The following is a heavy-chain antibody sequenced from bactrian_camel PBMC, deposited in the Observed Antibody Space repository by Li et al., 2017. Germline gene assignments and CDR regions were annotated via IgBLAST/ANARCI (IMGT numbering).Heavy chain of an antibody. D-gene: IGHD3*01. V-gene: IGHV3S6*01. CDR3: ALGSSVSAWTMGTWALST. J-gene: IGHJ4*01. Sequence: HVQLVESGGGSVKAGESLRLTCEVRGATHSKYCMAWFRQAPGKRREGIAVLERYGNTRVEDSVRGRFTISSDNAKSILYLRMNILKPEDTAVYYCALGSSVSAWTMGTWALSTGARGPRSPSP. CDR2: LERYGNT. CDR1: GATHSKYC.